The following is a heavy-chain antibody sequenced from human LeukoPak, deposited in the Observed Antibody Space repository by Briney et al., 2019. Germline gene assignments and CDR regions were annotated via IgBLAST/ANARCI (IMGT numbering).Heavy chain of an antibody. CDR1: GFTFSSYS. V-gene: IGHV3-21*01. D-gene: IGHD4-23*01. CDR2: ISSSSSYI. J-gene: IGHJ4*02. CDR3: ARVARTGGSIDY. Sequence: PGGSLRLSCAVSGFTFSSYSMNWVRQAPGKGLEWVSSISSSSSYIYYADSVKGRFTISRDNAKNSLYLQMNSLRAEDTAVYYCARVARTGGSIDYWGQGTLVTVSS.